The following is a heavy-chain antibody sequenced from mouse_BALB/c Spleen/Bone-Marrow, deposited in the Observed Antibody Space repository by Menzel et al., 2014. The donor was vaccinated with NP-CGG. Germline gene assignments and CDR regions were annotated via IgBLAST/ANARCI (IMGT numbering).Heavy chain of an antibody. Sequence: EVQLVESGAELVKPGASVKLSCTASGFNIKDTCMYWVKQRPEQGLEWIGKVDPANGNTKYDPKFQGKATITADTSSNTAYLQLSSLTSEDTAVYYCAVYDGYAMDYWGQGTSVTVSS. CDR3: AVYDGYAMDY. V-gene: IGHV14-3*02. D-gene: IGHD2-3*01. CDR2: VDPANGNT. J-gene: IGHJ4*01. CDR1: GFNIKDTC.